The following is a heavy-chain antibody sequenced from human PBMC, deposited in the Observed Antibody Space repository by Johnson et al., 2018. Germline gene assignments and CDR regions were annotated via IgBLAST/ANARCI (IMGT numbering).Heavy chain of an antibody. Sequence: QVQLVQSGAEVKKPGSSVKVSCKASGGTFSSYAISWVRQAPGQGLEWMGGIIPIFGTAHYAQKFQGRVTITADEPTRPAYMELSSLGSEDTAVYYFARDVSTSGYSYGNDAFDIWGQGTMVTVSS. D-gene: IGHD5-18*01. V-gene: IGHV1-69*12. CDR2: IIPIFGTA. CDR1: GGTFSSYA. CDR3: ARDVSTSGYSYGNDAFDI. J-gene: IGHJ3*02.